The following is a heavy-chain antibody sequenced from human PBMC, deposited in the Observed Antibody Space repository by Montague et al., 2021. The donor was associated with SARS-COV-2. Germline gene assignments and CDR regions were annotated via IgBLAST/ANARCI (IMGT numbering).Heavy chain of an antibody. CDR1: GGSISSRSYY. V-gene: IGHV4-39*07. Sequence: SETLSLTCTISGGSISSRSYYWGWIRQPPGKGLERIGGIYYSGNTYYNPSLKSRVTISVDPSKNQFSLKLTSVTAADTAVYLCAREGAVVGARRTFDIWGQGTMVTVSS. D-gene: IGHD1-26*01. CDR3: AREGAVVGARRTFDI. CDR2: IYYSGNT. J-gene: IGHJ3*02.